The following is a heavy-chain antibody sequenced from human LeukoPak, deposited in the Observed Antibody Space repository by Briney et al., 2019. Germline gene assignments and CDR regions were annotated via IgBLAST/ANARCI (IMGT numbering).Heavy chain of an antibody. Sequence: GASVKVSCKASGYTFTGPYIHWLRQAPGQGPEWMGWINPNSGGTNYAQKFQGRVTMTRDTSISTAYMELSRLRSDDTAVYYCVTDSVPYYDILTGTFDYWGQGTLVTVSS. CDR1: GYTFTGPY. J-gene: IGHJ4*02. CDR2: INPNSGGT. D-gene: IGHD3-9*01. CDR3: VTDSVPYYDILTGTFDY. V-gene: IGHV1-2*02.